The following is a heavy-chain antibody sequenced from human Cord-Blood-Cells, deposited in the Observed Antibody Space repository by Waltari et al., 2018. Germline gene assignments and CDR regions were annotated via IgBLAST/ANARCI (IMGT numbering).Heavy chain of an antibody. CDR3: ARASIAARNFDY. CDR1: GGSFSGYY. CDR2: NNHNGTT. D-gene: IGHD6-6*01. Sequence: QVQLQQWGAGLLKPSETLSLTCAVYGGSFSGYYWSWIRQPPGKGLEWIGENNHNGTTNYNPSLKSQVTISVDTAKNQFSLKLSSVTAADTAVYYCARASIAARNFDYWGQGTLVTVSS. V-gene: IGHV4-34*01. J-gene: IGHJ4*02.